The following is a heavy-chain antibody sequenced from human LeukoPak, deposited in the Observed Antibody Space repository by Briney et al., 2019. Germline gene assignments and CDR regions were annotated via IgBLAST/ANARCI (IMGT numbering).Heavy chain of an antibody. Sequence: PSQTLSLTCTVSGGSISSGDYYWNWIRQPPGKGLEWLEYIYYSGSSNYNPSLKSQVTMSADTSKNQFSLKLSSVTAADTAVYYCARVPRSYYYYYYMDVWGKGTTVTVSS. V-gene: IGHV4-61*08. CDR2: IYYSGSS. J-gene: IGHJ6*03. CDR3: ARVPRSYYYYYYMDV. CDR1: GGSISSGDYY.